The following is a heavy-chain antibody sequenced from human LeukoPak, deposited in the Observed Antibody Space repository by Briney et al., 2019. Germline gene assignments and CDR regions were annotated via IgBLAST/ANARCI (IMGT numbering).Heavy chain of an antibody. D-gene: IGHD6-19*01. CDR1: VFTFSSCA. CDR3: GRARYSSGQQTDY. Sequence: GGSLRLSCAASVFTFSSCAMSWVRQAPGRGLEWVSAISTSGCRTFYADSVKALFTISRDNSKNTLNLQLNSLRAEDTAVYYCGRARYSSGQQTDYWGQGTLVTVSS. CDR2: ISTSGCRT. V-gene: IGHV3-23*01. J-gene: IGHJ4*02.